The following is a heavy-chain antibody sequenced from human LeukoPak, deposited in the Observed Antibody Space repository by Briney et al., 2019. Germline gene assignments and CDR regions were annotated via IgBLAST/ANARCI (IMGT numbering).Heavy chain of an antibody. CDR2: IWYDGSNE. D-gene: IGHD1-26*01. J-gene: IGHJ4*02. V-gene: IGHV3-33*01. CDR1: GFTFRNHG. Sequence: GGSLRLSCEAPGFTFRNHGMHWVRQAPGKGLEWVAVIWYDGSNEEYADSVKGRFTISRDNPKNTLYLQMNSLRVEDTAVYYCVRDTRSYYLDYWGQGTPVTVSS. CDR3: VRDTRSYYLDY.